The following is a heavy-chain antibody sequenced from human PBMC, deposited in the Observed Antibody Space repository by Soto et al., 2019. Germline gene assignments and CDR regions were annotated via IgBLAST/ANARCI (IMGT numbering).Heavy chain of an antibody. D-gene: IGHD4-17*01. Sequence: QITLKESGPPLVKPTQTLTLTCTFSGFSLRTSGVGVGWIRQPPGKALEWLALIYWDDGKGYSPSLKSRLNITKDTSKNQAVLRMTDMDPVDTATYYCAHLTTGGFYFDYWGQGTLVTVSS. CDR1: GFSLRTSGVG. J-gene: IGHJ4*02. V-gene: IGHV2-5*02. CDR2: IYWDDGK. CDR3: AHLTTGGFYFDY.